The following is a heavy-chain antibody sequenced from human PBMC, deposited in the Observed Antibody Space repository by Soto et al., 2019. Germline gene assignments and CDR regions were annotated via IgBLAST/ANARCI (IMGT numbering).Heavy chain of an antibody. CDR2: ISAYNGNT. CDR3: AGGAFCGGAPGCRDMDV. J-gene: IGHJ6*02. CDR1: GYKFISHS. Sequence: QIQLVQSGGEVKKPGASVKVSCKSSGYKFISHSITWVRQAPGQGLEWMGRISAYNGNTNYAQKLQGRVTITTDTSTNTAYMELRSLRSDDTAVYYCAGGAFCGGAPGCRDMDVWGQGTTVTVSS. V-gene: IGHV1-18*01. D-gene: IGHD2-21*01.